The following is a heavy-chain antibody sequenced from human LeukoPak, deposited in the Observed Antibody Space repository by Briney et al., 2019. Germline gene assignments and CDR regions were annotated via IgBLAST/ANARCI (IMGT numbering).Heavy chain of an antibody. D-gene: IGHD2-2*01. Sequence: ASVKVSCKAAGYTFTGYYMHWVRQAPGQGLEWMGWINPNSGSTNYAQKFQGRVTMTRDTSISTAYMEMSRLRSDDTAVYYCARGAQLPDAFDIWGQGTMVTVSS. CDR2: INPNSGST. CDR3: ARGAQLPDAFDI. CDR1: GYTFTGYY. V-gene: IGHV1-2*02. J-gene: IGHJ3*02.